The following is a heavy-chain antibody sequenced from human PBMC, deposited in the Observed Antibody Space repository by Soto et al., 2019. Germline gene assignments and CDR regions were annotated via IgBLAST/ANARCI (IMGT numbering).Heavy chain of an antibody. V-gene: IGHV3-7*01. CDR1: GFTFSSYW. J-gene: IGHJ3*02. CDR2: IKQDGSEK. D-gene: IGHD3-10*01. CDR3: ARDHSRITMVRGVIITVDAFDI. Sequence: EVQLVESGGGLVQPGGSLRLSCAASGFTFSSYWMSWVRQAPGKGLEWVANIKQDGSEKYYVDSVKGRFTISRDNAKNSLYLQMNSLRAEDTAVYYCARDHSRITMVRGVIITVDAFDIWGQGTMVTVSS.